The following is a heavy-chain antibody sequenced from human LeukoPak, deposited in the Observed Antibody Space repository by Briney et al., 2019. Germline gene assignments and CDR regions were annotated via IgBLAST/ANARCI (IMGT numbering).Heavy chain of an antibody. Sequence: PSETLSLTCTVSGGSISSGGYYWSWIRQPPGRGLEWIGYIYHSGSTYYNPSLKSRVTISVDRSKNQFSLKLSSVTAADTAVYYCARGLVFVVVNSWGQGTLVTVSS. CDR2: IYHSGST. V-gene: IGHV4-30-2*01. D-gene: IGHD2-2*01. J-gene: IGHJ4*02. CDR1: GGSISSGGYY. CDR3: ARGLVFVVVNS.